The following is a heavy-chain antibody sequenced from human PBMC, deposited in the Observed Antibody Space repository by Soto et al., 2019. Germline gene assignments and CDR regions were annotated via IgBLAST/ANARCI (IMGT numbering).Heavy chain of an antibody. CDR3: AREYGYGSGTNWFDP. V-gene: IGHV4-31*03. J-gene: IGHJ5*02. CDR1: GGSISSGGYY. Sequence: LSLTCTVSGGSISSGGYYWSWILQHPGKGLEWIGYIYYSGSTYYNPSLKSRVTISVDTSKNQFSLKLSSVTAADTAVYYCAREYGYGSGTNWFDPWGQGTLVTVSS. D-gene: IGHD3-10*01. CDR2: IYYSGST.